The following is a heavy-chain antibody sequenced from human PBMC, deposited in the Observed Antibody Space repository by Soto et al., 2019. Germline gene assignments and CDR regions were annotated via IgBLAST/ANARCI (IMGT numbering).Heavy chain of an antibody. V-gene: IGHV4-59*01. CDR2: IYYSGST. J-gene: IGHJ4*02. Sequence: PSETLSLTCTVSDDSIRSYYWSWIRQPPGKGLEWSGYIYYSGSTNYNPSLKSRVSISVDMSRNQFSLKLTSVTAADTAVYYCARVSDYIWGSFRPYYFDYWGQGTLVTVSS. CDR3: ARVSDYIWGSFRPYYFDY. CDR1: DDSIRSYY. D-gene: IGHD3-16*02.